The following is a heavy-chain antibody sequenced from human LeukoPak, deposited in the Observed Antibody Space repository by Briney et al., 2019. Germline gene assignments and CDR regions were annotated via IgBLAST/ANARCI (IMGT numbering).Heavy chain of an antibody. D-gene: IGHD3-22*01. CDR2: INPNSGGT. V-gene: IGHV1-2*04. CDR3: ARHLDDSSGYYYRTMYYFDY. J-gene: IGHJ4*02. CDR1: GYTFTGYY. Sequence: GASVKVSCKASGYTFTGYYMHWVRQAPGQGLEWMGWINPNSGGTNYAQKFQGWVTMTRDTSISTAYLQWSSLEASDTAMYYCARHLDDSSGYYYRTMYYFDYWGQGTLVTVSS.